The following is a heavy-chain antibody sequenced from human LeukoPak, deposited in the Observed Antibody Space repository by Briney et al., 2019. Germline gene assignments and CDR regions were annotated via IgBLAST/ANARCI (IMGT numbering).Heavy chain of an antibody. CDR1: GFTFSRYD. D-gene: IGHD1-26*01. Sequence: GGSLRLSCAASGFTFSRYDMHWVRQAPGKGLEWVAVISYDGSNKYYADSVKGRFTISRDNSKNTLYLQMNSLRAEDTAVYFCARATWDPNYYYYMDVWGKGTTATISS. J-gene: IGHJ6*03. V-gene: IGHV3-33*05. CDR3: ARATWDPNYYYYMDV. CDR2: ISYDGSNK.